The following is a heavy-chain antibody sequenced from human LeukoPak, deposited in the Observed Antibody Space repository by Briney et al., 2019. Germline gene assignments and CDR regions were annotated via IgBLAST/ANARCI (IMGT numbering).Heavy chain of an antibody. D-gene: IGHD4-17*01. CDR3: ARDRYGDEDAEYFQH. Sequence: GGSLRLSCAASGFTFDDYAMHWVRQAPGKGLEWVSGISWNSGSIGYADSVKGRFTISRDNAKNSLYLQMNSLRAEDTAVYCCARDRYGDEDAEYFQHWGQGTLVTVSS. CDR1: GFTFDDYA. J-gene: IGHJ1*01. CDR2: ISWNSGSI. V-gene: IGHV3-9*01.